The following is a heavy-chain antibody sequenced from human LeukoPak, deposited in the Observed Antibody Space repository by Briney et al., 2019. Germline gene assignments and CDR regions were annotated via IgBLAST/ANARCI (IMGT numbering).Heavy chain of an antibody. D-gene: IGHD1-14*01. CDR2: IYYSGST. V-gene: IGHV4-59*01. CDR3: ARDTPVRPNRYGMDV. J-gene: IGHJ6*02. Sequence: SETLSLTCTVSGGSISSYYWSWIRQPPGKGLEWIGYIYYSGSTNYNPSLKSRVTISVDTSKNQFSLKLSSVTAADTAVYYCARDTPVRPNRYGMDVWGQGTTVTVSS. CDR1: GGSISSYY.